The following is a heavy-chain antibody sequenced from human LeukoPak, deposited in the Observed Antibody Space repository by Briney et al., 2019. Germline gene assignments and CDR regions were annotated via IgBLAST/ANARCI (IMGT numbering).Heavy chain of an antibody. CDR3: EKDKAQAYYASGILVL. CDR1: GFTFDYYD. CDR2: LNWNGGSI. V-gene: IGHV3-9*01. J-gene: IGHJ4*02. Sequence: SLSLTCAASGFTFDYYDWQWVRQAPGKDRVGGSGLNWNGGSIDYEESVKGRFTISGDNAKAYLYLQMNNVSTEDTALYYCEKDKAQAYYASGILVLWGQGTLVTVSS. D-gene: IGHD3-10*01.